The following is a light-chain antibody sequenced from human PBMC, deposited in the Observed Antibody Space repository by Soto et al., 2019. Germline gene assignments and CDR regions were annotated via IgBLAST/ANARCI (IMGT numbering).Light chain of an antibody. CDR2: LTSDGSH. CDR3: QTWGSGIRV. V-gene: IGLV4-69*01. J-gene: IGLJ3*02. CDR1: SGHSSYA. Sequence: QLVLTQSPSASASLGASVKLTCTLSSGHSSYAIAWHQQQPEKGPRYLMKLTSDGSHIKGDGIPDRFSGSSSGAERYLTISSLQSEDEADYYCQTWGSGIRVFGGGTKVTVL.